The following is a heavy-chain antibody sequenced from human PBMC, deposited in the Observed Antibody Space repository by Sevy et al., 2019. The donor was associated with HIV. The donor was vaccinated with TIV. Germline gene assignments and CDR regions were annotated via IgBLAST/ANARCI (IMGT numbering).Heavy chain of an antibody. V-gene: IGHV3-7*01. J-gene: IGHJ4*02. CDR2: IKQDESEK. CDR3: AREVGGYNWRPYYFDS. CDR1: GFTFTDYW. D-gene: IGHD5-12*01. Sequence: GGSLRLSCAASGFTFTDYWMSWVRQTPGKGLEWVATIKQDESEKYYVDSVKGRFAISRDNGKNSVSLQMNGLRPEDTALYYCAREVGGYNWRPYYFDSWGQGTLVTVSS.